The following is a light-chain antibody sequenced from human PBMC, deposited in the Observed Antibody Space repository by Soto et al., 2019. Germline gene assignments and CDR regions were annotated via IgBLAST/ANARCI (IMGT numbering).Light chain of an antibody. CDR3: QQYYRTPWT. CDR1: QSVLYSSNNKNY. Sequence: DIVMTQSPDSLAVSLGERATINCKSSQSVLYSSNNKNYLAWYQQKPGQPPKLLLYWASTRESGVPDRFSGSGSGTDCTLTITRLQPEDVAVYYCQQYYRTPWTFGQGTKVEIK. V-gene: IGKV4-1*01. J-gene: IGKJ1*01. CDR2: WAS.